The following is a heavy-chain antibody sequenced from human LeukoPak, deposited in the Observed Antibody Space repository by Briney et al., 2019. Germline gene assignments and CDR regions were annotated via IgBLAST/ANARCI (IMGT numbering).Heavy chain of an antibody. CDR1: GGSISSYY. J-gene: IGHJ3*02. D-gene: IGHD3-10*01. CDR3: ARRFGELDAFDI. V-gene: IGHV4-59*08. CDR2: IYYSGST. Sequence: SETLSLTCTVSGGSISSYYWSWIRQPPGKGLEWIGYIYYSGSTNYNPSLKSRVTISVDTSKNQFSLKLSSVTAADTAVYYCARRFGELDAFDIWGQGTMVTVSS.